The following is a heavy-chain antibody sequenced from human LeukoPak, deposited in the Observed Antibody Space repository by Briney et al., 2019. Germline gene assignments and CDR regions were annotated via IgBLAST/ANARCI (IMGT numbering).Heavy chain of an antibody. CDR1: GFSIGNHG. D-gene: IGHD4-17*01. J-gene: IGHJ4*02. Sequence: GGSLRLSCGVSGFSIGNHGMHWIRQAPDKRLEWVAMISHDGGAKYYGDSVKGRLTISRDNSDNALYLQMNSLRAEDTAVYYCARRGESASYGDYRFDYWGQGTLVTVSS. CDR2: ISHDGGAK. CDR3: ARRGESASYGDYRFDY. V-gene: IGHV3-30*03.